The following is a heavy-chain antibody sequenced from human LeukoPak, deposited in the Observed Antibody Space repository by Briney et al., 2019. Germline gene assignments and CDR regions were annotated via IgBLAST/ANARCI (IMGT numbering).Heavy chain of an antibody. D-gene: IGHD3-10*01. CDR2: INPNSGGT. J-gene: IGHJ4*02. Sequence: ASVKVSCKASGYTFSGYYTHWVRQAPGQGLEWMGWINPNSGGTNYAQKFQGRVTMTRDTSISTAYMELSRLRSDDTAVHFCAREMGFGELLFDYWGQGTLVTVSS. CDR3: AREMGFGELLFDY. CDR1: GYTFSGYY. V-gene: IGHV1-2*02.